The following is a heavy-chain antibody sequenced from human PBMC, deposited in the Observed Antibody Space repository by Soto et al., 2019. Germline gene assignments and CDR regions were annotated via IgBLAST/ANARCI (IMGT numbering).Heavy chain of an antibody. J-gene: IGHJ4*02. CDR1: GASITSYY. D-gene: IGHD2-15*01. Sequence: LSLTCSVSGASITSYYWSWIRQPPGKGLEWIGYIYHSGGTNYNPSLKSRVTISVDTSKNQFSLKLSSVTAADTAVYYCARVDMVAYYFDYWGQGTLVTVS. CDR2: IYHSGGT. CDR3: ARVDMVAYYFDY. V-gene: IGHV4-59*01.